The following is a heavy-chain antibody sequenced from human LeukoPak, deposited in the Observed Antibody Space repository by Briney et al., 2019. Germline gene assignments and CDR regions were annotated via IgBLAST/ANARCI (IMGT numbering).Heavy chain of an antibody. D-gene: IGHD6-13*01. CDR1: GFTFSSYA. CDR2: ISGSGGST. V-gene: IGHV3-23*01. J-gene: IGHJ5*02. Sequence: GGSLRLSCAASGFTFSSYAMSWVRQAPGKGLEWVSAISGSGGSTYYADSVKGRFTISRDNSKNTLYLQMNSLRAEDTAVYYCAKTLTLAAAGRENWFDTWGQGTLVTVSS. CDR3: AKTLTLAAAGRENWFDT.